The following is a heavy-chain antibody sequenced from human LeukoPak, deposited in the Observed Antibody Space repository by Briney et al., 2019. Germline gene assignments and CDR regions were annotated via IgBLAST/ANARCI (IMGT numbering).Heavy chain of an antibody. D-gene: IGHD1-26*01. J-gene: IGHJ4*02. CDR3: LRVVGSGGH. CDR2: ISYDGSNK. CDR1: GFSFGRYG. Sequence: GRTLRLSCEASGFSFGRYGMNWVRQAPGKGLDCEGGISYDGSNKYYGDSVKGRFTNSRENSIMTQEQQMNSVRAEDTLVYVSLRVVGSGGHWGQGTLVSV. V-gene: IGHV3-30*03.